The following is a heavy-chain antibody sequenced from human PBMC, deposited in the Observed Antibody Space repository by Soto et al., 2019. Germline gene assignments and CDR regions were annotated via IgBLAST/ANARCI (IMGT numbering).Heavy chain of an antibody. D-gene: IGHD1-20*01. CDR1: GFTFDDYA. J-gene: IGHJ6*04. V-gene: IGHV3-9*01. CDR2: ISWKSGNI. Sequence: SLRLSCAASGFTFDDYAMHWVRQVPGKGLEWVSGISWKSGNIGYADSVKGRFTISRDNAKSSLYLQMNSLRAEDTAVYYCEKDFDRIKAVSKAPDGWAKGKTVTVSA. CDR3: EKDFDRIKAVSKAPDG.